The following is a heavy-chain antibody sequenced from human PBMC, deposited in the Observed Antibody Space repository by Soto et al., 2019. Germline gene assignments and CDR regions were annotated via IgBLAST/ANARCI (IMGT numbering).Heavy chain of an antibody. CDR2: ISSSSSTI. Sequence: GGSLRLSCAASGFTFSSYSMNWVRQAPGKGLEWVSYISSSSSTIYYADSVKGRFTISRDNAKNSLYLQMNSLRAEDTAVYYCARGGRGSGLNYWGQGTLVTVSS. D-gene: IGHD3-10*01. CDR1: GFTFSSYS. V-gene: IGHV3-48*01. J-gene: IGHJ4*02. CDR3: ARGGRGSGLNY.